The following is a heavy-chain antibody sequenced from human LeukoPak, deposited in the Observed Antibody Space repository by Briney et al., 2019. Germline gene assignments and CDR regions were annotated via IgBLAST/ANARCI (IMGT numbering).Heavy chain of an antibody. CDR3: AIGWYSGDCFY. J-gene: IGHJ4*02. Sequence: PGGSLRLSCAASGFTFDDYAMHWVRHAPGKGLEWVSGISWNSGSIGYADSVKGRFTISRDNAKNSLYLQMNSLRAEDTAVYYCAIGWYSGDCFYWGQGTLATVSS. D-gene: IGHD2-21*02. CDR2: ISWNSGSI. CDR1: GFTFDDYA. V-gene: IGHV3-9*01.